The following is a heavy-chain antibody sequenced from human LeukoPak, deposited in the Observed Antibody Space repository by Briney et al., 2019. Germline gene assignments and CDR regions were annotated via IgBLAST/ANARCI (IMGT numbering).Heavy chain of an antibody. CDR1: GYTFTSYA. V-gene: IGHV1-69*05. D-gene: IGHD3-22*01. CDR2: IIPIFGTA. Sequence: ASVKVSCKASGYTFTSYAISWVRQAPGQGLEWMGGIIPIFGTANYAQKFQGRVTITTDESTSTAYMELSSLRSEDTAVYYCARVGRPDSRLPMDVWGKGTTVTVSS. CDR3: ARVGRPDSRLPMDV. J-gene: IGHJ6*03.